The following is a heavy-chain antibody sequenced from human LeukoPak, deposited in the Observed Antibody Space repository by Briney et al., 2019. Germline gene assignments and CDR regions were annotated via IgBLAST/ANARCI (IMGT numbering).Heavy chain of an antibody. CDR1: GYTFTSYG. J-gene: IGHJ6*02. CDR2: ISAYNGNT. D-gene: IGHD1-26*01. CDR3: ARRTHRVGARGYGMDV. Sequence: ASVKVSCKASGYTFTSYGISWVRQAPGQGLEWMGWISAYNGNTNYAQKLQGRVTMTTDASTSTAYMELRSLRSDDTAVYYCARRTHRVGARGYGMDVWGQGTTVTVSS. V-gene: IGHV1-18*01.